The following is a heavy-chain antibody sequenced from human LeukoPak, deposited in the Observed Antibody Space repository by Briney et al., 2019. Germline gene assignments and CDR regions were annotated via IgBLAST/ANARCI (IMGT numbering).Heavy chain of an antibody. CDR2: IRYDGSNK. CDR1: GFTFSSYG. D-gene: IGHD3-22*01. Sequence: GGSLRLSCAASGFTFSSYGMHWVRQAPGKGLEWVAFIRYDGSNKYYADSVKGRFTISRDSSKNTLYLQMNSLRAEDTAVYYCAKDHSDYYDSSGYYDYWGQGTLVTVSS. V-gene: IGHV3-30*02. J-gene: IGHJ4*02. CDR3: AKDHSDYYDSSGYYDY.